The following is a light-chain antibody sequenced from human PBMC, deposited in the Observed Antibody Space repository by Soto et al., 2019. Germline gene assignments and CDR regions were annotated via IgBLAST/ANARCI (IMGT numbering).Light chain of an antibody. J-gene: IGLJ1*01. V-gene: IGLV3-21*02. CDR1: NIGSKS. Sequence: SYELTQPPSVSVAPGQTARITCGGNNIGSKSVHWYQQKPGQAPVLVAYNDSYRPSGIPERFSGSLSGITATMTISSVEAGDEADYFCQVWDSSSDHYVFGTGTKGTVL. CDR3: QVWDSSSDHYV. CDR2: NDS.